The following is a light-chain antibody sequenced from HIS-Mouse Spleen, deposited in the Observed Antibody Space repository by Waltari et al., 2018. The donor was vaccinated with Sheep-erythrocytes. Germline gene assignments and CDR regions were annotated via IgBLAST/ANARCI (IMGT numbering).Light chain of an antibody. V-gene: IGLV2-23*01. CDR3: CSYAGSSTPWV. J-gene: IGLJ3*02. Sequence: QSALTQPASVSGSPGQSITSDVGSYNLVPWYQQHPGKAPKLMIYEGSKRPSGVSNRFSGSKSGNTASLTISGLQAEDEADYYCCSYAGSSTPWVFGGGTKLTVL. CDR2: EGS. CDR1: DVGSYNL.